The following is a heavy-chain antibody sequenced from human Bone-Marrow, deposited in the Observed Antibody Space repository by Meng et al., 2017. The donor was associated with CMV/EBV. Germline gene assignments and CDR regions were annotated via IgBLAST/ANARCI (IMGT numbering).Heavy chain of an antibody. D-gene: IGHD2-2*01. CDR3: ARGRTFLVVLRPDKSYYFDY. V-gene: IGHV4-34*01. J-gene: IGHJ4*02. CDR2: INHSGST. Sequence: GSLRLSCAVYGGSFSGYYWSWIRQPPGKGLEWIGEINHSGSTNYNPSLKSRVTISVDTSKNQFSLKLSSVTATDTAVYYCARGRTFLVVLRPDKSYYFDYWGQGTLVTVSS. CDR1: GGSFSGYY.